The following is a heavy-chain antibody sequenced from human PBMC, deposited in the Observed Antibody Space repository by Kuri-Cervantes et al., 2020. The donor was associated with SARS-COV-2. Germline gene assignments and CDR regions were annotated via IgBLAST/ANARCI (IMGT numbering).Heavy chain of an antibody. CDR3: VKDVAFAGTTFDP. V-gene: IGHV3-64D*08. CDR2: ISSNGGST. D-gene: IGHD1-7*01. CDR1: GFTFSSYA. Sequence: GGSLRLSCSASGFTFSSYARHWLRQAPGKGLEYVSAISSNGGSTYYADSVKGIFTISRDNSKNTLYLKMRSLRAEDTAVYYCVKDVAFAGTTFDPWGQGTLVTVSS. J-gene: IGHJ5*02.